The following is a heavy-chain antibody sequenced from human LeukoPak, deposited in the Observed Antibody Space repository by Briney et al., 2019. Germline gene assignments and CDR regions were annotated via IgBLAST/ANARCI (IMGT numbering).Heavy chain of an antibody. D-gene: IGHD3-10*01. V-gene: IGHV1-18*01. CDR1: GYTFTSYG. CDR3: ARTITMVRGDPLDY. Sequence: ASVKVSCKASGYTFTSYGISWVRQAPGQGLEWMGWISAYNGNTSYAQKLQGGVTMTTDTSTSTAYMELRSLRSDDTAVYYCARTITMVRGDPLDYWGQGTLVTVSS. CDR2: ISAYNGNT. J-gene: IGHJ4*02.